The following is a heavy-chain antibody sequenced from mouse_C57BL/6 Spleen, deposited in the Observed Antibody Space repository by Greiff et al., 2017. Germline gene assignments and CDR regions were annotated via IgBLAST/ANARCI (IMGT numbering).Heavy chain of an antibody. CDR1: GYTFTSYW. CDR3: AGSGYLGFAY. J-gene: IGHJ3*01. V-gene: IGHV1-61*01. CDR2: IYPSDSET. Sequence: QVQLQQPGAELVRPGSSVKLSCKASGYTFTSYWMDWVKQRPGQGLEWIGNIYPSDSETHYNQKFKDKATLTVDKSSSTAYMQLSSLTSEDSAVYYCAGSGYLGFAYWGQGALVTVSA. D-gene: IGHD3-1*01.